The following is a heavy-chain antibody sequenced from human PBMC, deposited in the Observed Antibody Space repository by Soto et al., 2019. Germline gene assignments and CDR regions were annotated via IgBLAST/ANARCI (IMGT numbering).Heavy chain of an antibody. CDR1: GDTFSFYT. D-gene: IGHD3-10*01. J-gene: IGHJ4*02. CDR2: VNPILSMS. CDR3: ATSYGSGYRAFDY. V-gene: IGHV1-69*02. Sequence: QVQLVQSGAELKKPGSSVKVSCKASGDTFSFYTINWVRQAPGLGLEWMGRVNPILSMSNYAQKFQGRVTMTADKSTSTAYMELRSLRSEDTAFYYCATSYGSGYRAFDYCGPGALVTVSS.